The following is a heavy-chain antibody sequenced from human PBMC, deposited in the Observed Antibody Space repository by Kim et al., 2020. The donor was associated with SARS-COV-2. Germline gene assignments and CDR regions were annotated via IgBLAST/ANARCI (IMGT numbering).Heavy chain of an antibody. Sequence: GGSLRLSCAASGFSFNNFWMHWVRQPPGKGLVWVARIDGDGSRTTYADSVKGRFTISRDNAKNTLFLQVNSLRAEDTAVYYCARDGYNPLGLDWGQGTLVTVS. CDR2: IDGDGSRT. CDR3: ARDGYNPLGLD. D-gene: IGHD5-12*01. CDR1: GFSFNNFW. J-gene: IGHJ4*02. V-gene: IGHV3-74*01.